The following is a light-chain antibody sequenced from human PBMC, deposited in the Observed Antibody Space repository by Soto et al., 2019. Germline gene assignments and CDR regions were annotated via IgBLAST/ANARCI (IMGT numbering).Light chain of an antibody. V-gene: IGKV3-15*01. CDR2: GAS. CDR3: QQYNNWPLT. Sequence: EIVMTQSPATLSVSPGERATLSCRASQSVSSNLAWYQQKPGQAPRLLIYGASTRATGIPARFSGSGSGTEFTLTISSLQSEDFAVYYCQQYNNWPLTFGPGTKVEI. J-gene: IGKJ1*01. CDR1: QSVSSN.